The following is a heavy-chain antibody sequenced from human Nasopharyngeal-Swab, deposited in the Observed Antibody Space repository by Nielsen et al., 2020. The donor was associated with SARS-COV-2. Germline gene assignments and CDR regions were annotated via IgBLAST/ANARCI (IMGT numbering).Heavy chain of an antibody. J-gene: IGHJ4*02. CDR3: ARDYDEGDWGHFDY. V-gene: IGHV3-7*01. CDR1: GFTFSDYW. D-gene: IGHD7-27*01. CDR2: IKVDGSEQ. Sequence: GESLKISCAASGFTFSDYWMAWVRQAPGKGLEWVADIKVDGSEQYYVDSVKGRFTVSRDNAKNSLYLQMNSLRAEDTAVYYCARDYDEGDWGHFDYWGQGTLVTVSS.